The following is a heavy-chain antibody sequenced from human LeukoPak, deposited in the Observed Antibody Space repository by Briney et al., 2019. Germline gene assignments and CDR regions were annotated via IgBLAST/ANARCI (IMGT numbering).Heavy chain of an antibody. J-gene: IGHJ4*02. Sequence: GASVKVSCKASGGTFSSYAISWVRQAPGQGLEWMGGIIPIFGTANYAQKFQGRVTITADESTSTAYMELSSLRSEDTAVYYCARSWGGNYYDSSGYSDYWGQGTLVTVSS. V-gene: IGHV1-69*13. CDR3: ARSWGGNYYDSSGYSDY. D-gene: IGHD3-22*01. CDR2: IIPIFGTA. CDR1: GGTFSSYA.